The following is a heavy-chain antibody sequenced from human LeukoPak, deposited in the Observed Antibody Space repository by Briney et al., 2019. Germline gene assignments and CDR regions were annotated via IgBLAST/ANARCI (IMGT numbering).Heavy chain of an antibody. Sequence: ASVKVSCKASGCTFTGYYMHWVRQAPGQGLEWMGWINPNSGGTKYAQKFQGRVTMTRDTSISTVYMELSSLRSDDTAVYYCARARGYCSSTKCYDDHDYWGQGTLVTVSS. CDR1: GCTFTGYY. CDR3: ARARGYCSSTKCYDDHDY. V-gene: IGHV1-2*02. J-gene: IGHJ4*02. CDR2: INPNSGGT. D-gene: IGHD2-2*01.